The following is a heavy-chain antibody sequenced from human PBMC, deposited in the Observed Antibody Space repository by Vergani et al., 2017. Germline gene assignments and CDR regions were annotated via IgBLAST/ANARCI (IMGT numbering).Heavy chain of an antibody. J-gene: IGHJ1*01. CDR3: ARYSGGDSEYFQH. D-gene: IGHD1-26*01. CDR1: GGSISSADYY. CDR2: IYYSGSS. Sequence: QVQLQESGPGLVKPSQTLSLTCTVSGGSISSADYYWSWIRQHPGKVLEWIGYIYYSGSSYYNPSLESRVTISLDTSKNQFSLKLSSVTAADTAVYYCARYSGGDSEYFQHWGQGTLVTVSS. V-gene: IGHV4-30-4*08.